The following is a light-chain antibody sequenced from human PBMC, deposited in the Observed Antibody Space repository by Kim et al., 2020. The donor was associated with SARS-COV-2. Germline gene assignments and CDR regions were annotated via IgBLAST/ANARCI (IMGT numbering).Light chain of an antibody. V-gene: IGKV1-8*01. CDR1: QGISSY. J-gene: IGKJ1*01. Sequence: ASSGDRVTITCLASQGISSYLAWYQQIPGKAPKLLIYAASTLQSGVPSRFSGSGSGTDFTLTISCLQSEDFATYYCQQYYSYPRTFGQGTKVDIK. CDR2: AAS. CDR3: QQYYSYPRT.